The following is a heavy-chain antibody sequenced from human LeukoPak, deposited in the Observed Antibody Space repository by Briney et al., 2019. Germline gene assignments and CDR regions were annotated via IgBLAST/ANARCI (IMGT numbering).Heavy chain of an antibody. CDR2: ITGSSSAM. CDR1: GFTFSSYG. CDR3: ARNHDEARGSIAVVPSSY. D-gene: IGHD2-15*01. Sequence: GGSLRLSCAASGFTFSSYGMHWVRQAPGKGLEWISFITGSSSAMSYTDSVRGRFTVSRDNTKNALYLQMNSLRVEDTAVYYCARNHDEARGSIAVVPSSYWGQGTLVTVSS. J-gene: IGHJ4*02. V-gene: IGHV3-48*04.